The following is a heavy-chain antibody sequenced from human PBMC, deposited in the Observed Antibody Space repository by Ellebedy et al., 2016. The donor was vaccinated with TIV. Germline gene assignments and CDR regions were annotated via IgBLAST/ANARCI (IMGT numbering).Heavy chain of an antibody. D-gene: IGHD3-22*01. J-gene: IGHJ4*02. CDR1: GYTLTELS. Sequence: AASVKVSCKVSGYTLTELSMHWVRQAPGKGLEWMGGFDPEDGETIYAQKFQGRVTMTEDTSTDTAYIELSSLRSEDTAVYYCATCDSSGYYFFDYWGQGTLVTVSS. CDR2: FDPEDGET. V-gene: IGHV1-24*01. CDR3: ATCDSSGYYFFDY.